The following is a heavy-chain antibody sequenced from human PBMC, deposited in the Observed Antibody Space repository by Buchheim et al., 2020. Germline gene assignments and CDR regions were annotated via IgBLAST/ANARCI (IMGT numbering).Heavy chain of an antibody. CDR2: ISYDGSNK. Sequence: QVQLVESGGGVVQPGRSLRLSCAASGFTFSSYGMHWVRQAPGKGLEWVAVISYDGSNKYYADSVKGRFTISRDNSKNTLYLQMNSLRAEDTAVYYCAKDRTMIVVGFIDYWGQGTL. CDR3: AKDRTMIVVGFIDY. CDR1: GFTFSSYG. V-gene: IGHV3-30*18. D-gene: IGHD3-22*01. J-gene: IGHJ4*02.